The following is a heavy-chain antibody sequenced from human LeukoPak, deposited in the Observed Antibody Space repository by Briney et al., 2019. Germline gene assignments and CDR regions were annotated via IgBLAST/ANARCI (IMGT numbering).Heavy chain of an antibody. J-gene: IGHJ4*02. CDR1: GGTFSSYA. Sequence: GASVKVSCKASGGTFSSYAISWVRQAPGRGLEWMGWFNPENGNTNYAQKVQGRVTMTADTSTSTSYMELRSLRSDDTAVYYCAREHSSSWDQFDYWGQGTLVTVSS. CDR2: FNPENGNT. D-gene: IGHD6-13*01. V-gene: IGHV1-18*01. CDR3: AREHSSSWDQFDY.